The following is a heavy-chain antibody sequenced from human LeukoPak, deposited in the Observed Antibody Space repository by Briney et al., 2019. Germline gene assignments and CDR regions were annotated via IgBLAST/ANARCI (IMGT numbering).Heavy chain of an antibody. CDR1: GFTFSDYY. J-gene: IGHJ4*02. Sequence: AGGSLGLSCAASGFTFSDYYMSWIRQVPGKGLEWVSYISSSSSYTNYAGSVKGRFTISRDNAKNSLYLQMNSLRAEDTAVYYCARKARGVFTPMDYWGQGTLVTVSS. CDR2: ISSSSSYT. D-gene: IGHD3-10*01. V-gene: IGHV3-11*06. CDR3: ARKARGVFTPMDY.